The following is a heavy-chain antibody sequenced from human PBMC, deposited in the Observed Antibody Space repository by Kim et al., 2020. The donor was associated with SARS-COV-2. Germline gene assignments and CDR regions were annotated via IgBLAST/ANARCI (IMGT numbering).Heavy chain of an antibody. V-gene: IGHV4-59*01. J-gene: IGHJ4*02. Sequence: SETLSLTCTVSGGSISSYYWSWIRQPPGKGLEWIGYIYYSGSTNYNPSLKSRVTISVDTSKNQFSLKLSSVTAADTAVYYCARGSGGSYSHYDYWGQGTLVTVSS. CDR2: IYYSGST. CDR3: ARGSGGSYSHYDY. CDR1: GGSISSYY. D-gene: IGHD1-26*01.